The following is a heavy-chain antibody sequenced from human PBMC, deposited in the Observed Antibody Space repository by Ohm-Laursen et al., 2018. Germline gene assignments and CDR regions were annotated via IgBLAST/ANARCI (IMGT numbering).Heavy chain of an antibody. D-gene: IGHD4-11*01. CDR1: GYTFSDYY. CDR2: INPSGGGT. CDR3: ARGQSGDSTWHVDI. Sequence: ASVKVSCKASGYTFSDYYIYWVRQAPGQGLEWMGIINPSGGGTNFAQKFQGRVTMIRDTSTSTVYMELNSLRSEDTALYFCARGQSGDSTWHVDIWGQGTMVTVSS. J-gene: IGHJ3*02. V-gene: IGHV1-46*01.